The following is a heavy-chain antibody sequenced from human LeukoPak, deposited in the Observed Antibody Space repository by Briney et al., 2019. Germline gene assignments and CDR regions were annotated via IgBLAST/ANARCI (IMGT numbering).Heavy chain of an antibody. Sequence: QTGGSLRLSCAASGSTFSDHYMDWVRQAPGKGLEWVGRTGNKANSYTTEYAASVKGRFTISRDDSRNSLYLQMNSLKTEDTALYYCTRGYSSVSIYAFDTWGQGTVVTVSS. CDR1: GSTFSDHY. D-gene: IGHD6-25*01. V-gene: IGHV3-72*01. CDR2: TGNKANSYTT. J-gene: IGHJ3*02. CDR3: TRGYSSVSIYAFDT.